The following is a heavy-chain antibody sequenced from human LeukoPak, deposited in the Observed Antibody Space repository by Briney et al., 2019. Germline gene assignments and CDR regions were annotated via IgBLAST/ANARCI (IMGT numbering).Heavy chain of an antibody. J-gene: IGHJ6*03. CDR3: VRAGRKSRGVDLVRKKETGYYYYMDV. CDR1: GFTFSIYS. CDR2: ISSSGSAI. D-gene: IGHD3-10*02. V-gene: IGHV3-48*04. Sequence: PGGSLRLSCAASGFTFSIYSMNWVRQAPGKGLEWVSYISSSGSAIYYADSVKGRFTISRDNAKNSLYLQMNSLRAEDTAVYYCVRAGRKSRGVDLVRKKETGYYYYMDVWGKGTTVTVSS.